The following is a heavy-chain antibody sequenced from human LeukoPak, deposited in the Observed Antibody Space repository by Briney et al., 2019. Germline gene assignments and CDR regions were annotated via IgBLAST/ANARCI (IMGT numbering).Heavy chain of an antibody. CDR1: GYSFTGYY. Sequence: ASVKVSCKTSGYSFTGYYMHWVRQAPGQGLEWMGWINPNSGGTNYAQKFQGRVTMTRDTSISTAYMELSRLRSDDTAVYYCARGRYYGSGSYYKAFDYWGQGTLVTVSS. J-gene: IGHJ4*02. CDR2: INPNSGGT. V-gene: IGHV1-2*02. CDR3: ARGRYYGSGSYYKAFDY. D-gene: IGHD3-10*01.